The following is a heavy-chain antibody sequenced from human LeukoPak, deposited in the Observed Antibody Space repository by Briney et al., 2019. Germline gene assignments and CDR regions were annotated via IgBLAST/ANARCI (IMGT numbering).Heavy chain of an antibody. J-gene: IGHJ3*02. V-gene: IGHV1-46*01. D-gene: IGHD1-26*01. CDR2: INPSGGST. CDR1: GYTFTSYY. Sequence: ASVTVSCKASGYTFTSYYMHWVRQAPGQGLEWMGLINPSGGSTSYAQKFQGRVTMTRDMSTSTVYMELSSLRSEDTAVYYCARTGIVGAIHAFDIWGQGTMVTVSS. CDR3: ARTGIVGAIHAFDI.